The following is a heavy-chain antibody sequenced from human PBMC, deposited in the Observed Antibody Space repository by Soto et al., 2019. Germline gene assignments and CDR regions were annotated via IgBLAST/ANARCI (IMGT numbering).Heavy chain of an antibody. V-gene: IGHV1-2*02. CDR2: INPNSGDT. J-gene: IGHJ4*02. Sequence: ASVKVSCKASGYTFTAHYMNWVRRAPGQGLEWMGWINPNSGDTKYVEKFQGRVTMTRDTSISTAYMELSSLRSDDTAVYYCASVNSGSYHHGLFDYWGQGALVTVSS. CDR1: GYTFTAHY. CDR3: ASVNSGSYHHGLFDY. D-gene: IGHD1-26*01.